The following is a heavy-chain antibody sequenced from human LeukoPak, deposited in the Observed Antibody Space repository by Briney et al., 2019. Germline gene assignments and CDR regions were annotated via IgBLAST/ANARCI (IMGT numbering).Heavy chain of an antibody. CDR3: ARGSSGWYVGFDY. V-gene: IGHV1-2*04. J-gene: IGHJ4*02. CDR2: INPNSGGT. CDR1: GYTFTGYY. Sequence: ASVTVSCKASGYTFTGYYMHWVRQAPGQGLEWMGWINPNSGGTNYAQKFQGWVTMTRDTSISTAYMELSRLRSDDTAVYYCARGSSGWYVGFDYWGQGTLVTVSS. D-gene: IGHD6-19*01.